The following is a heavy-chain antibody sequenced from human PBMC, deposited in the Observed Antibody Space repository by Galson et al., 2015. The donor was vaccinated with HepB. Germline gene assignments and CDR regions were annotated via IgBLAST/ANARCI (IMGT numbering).Heavy chain of an antibody. D-gene: IGHD1/OR15-1a*01. CDR2: INPNNGVT. V-gene: IGHV1-2*06. J-gene: IGHJ6*02. CDR3: ARAANNHYGMDV. Sequence: SVKVSCKASGYTFSGYYMHWVRQAPGQGLEWMGRINPNNGVTKYAQQFQGRVTMTRDTSSRTTYMELRRLRSDDTAVYYCARAANNHYGMDVWGQGTTVTVSS. CDR1: GYTFSGYY.